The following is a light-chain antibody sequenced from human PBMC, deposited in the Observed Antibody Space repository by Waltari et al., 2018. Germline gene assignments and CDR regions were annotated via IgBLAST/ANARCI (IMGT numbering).Light chain of an antibody. CDR2: DVR. V-gene: IGLV2-14*03. Sequence: QSALTQPASVSGSPGQSIPISCTGTTYDIGHYDYVSWYQQYLGRAPKLIIYDVRERPSGVSDRFSGSKSGNTASLIISGLQADDEADYYCSSHTTRSTWVFGGGTKLTVL. CDR3: SSHTTRSTWV. J-gene: IGLJ3*02. CDR1: TYDIGHYDY.